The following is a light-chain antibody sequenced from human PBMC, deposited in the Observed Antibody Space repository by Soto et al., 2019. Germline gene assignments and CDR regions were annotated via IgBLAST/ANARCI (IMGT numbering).Light chain of an antibody. Sequence: EIVLTQSPAPLPLSPGEGVPLPGRAGKRVGSDLAWYQQKPGQAPRLLIYDAFNRATGIPDRFSGSGSGTDFTLTISSLEPEDFAVYYCQQRSNWPPEFTFGQGTKLEI. CDR2: DAF. CDR1: KRVGSD. CDR3: QQRSNWPPEFT. J-gene: IGKJ2*01. V-gene: IGKV3-11*01.